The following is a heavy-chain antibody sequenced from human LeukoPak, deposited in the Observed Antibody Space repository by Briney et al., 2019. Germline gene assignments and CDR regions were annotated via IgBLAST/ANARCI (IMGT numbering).Heavy chain of an antibody. CDR3: ARDSGDTSGYYSSWRLDY. Sequence: SETLSLTCTVSGGSMSSGDYYWSWIRQPPGKGLEWLGYIYFTGSTYYDPSLKSRVTISADTSKNQFSLRLVSVTAADTAVYYCARDSGDTSGYYSSWRLDYWGQGTLVTVSS. CDR2: IYFTGST. V-gene: IGHV4-30-4*01. J-gene: IGHJ4*02. D-gene: IGHD3-22*01. CDR1: GGSMSSGDYY.